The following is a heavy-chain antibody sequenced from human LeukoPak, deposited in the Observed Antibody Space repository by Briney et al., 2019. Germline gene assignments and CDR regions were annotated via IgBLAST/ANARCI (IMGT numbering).Heavy chain of an antibody. D-gene: IGHD1-26*01. V-gene: IGHV1-8*03. Sequence: ASVKVSCKASGYTFTSYDINWVRQATGQGLEWMGWMNPNSGNTGYAQKFQGRVTITRNTSISTAYMELSSLRSEDTAVYYCARGQRYGSYYPDNWFDPWGQGTLVTVSS. CDR3: ARGQRYGSYYPDNWFDP. CDR2: MNPNSGNT. J-gene: IGHJ5*02. CDR1: GYTFTSYD.